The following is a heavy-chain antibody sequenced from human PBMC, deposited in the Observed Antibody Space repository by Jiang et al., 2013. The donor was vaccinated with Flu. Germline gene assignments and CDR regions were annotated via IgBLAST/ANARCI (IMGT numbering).Heavy chain of an antibody. V-gene: IGHV1-69*01. D-gene: IGHD5-18*01. CDR1: GGTLTSYA. CDR2: IIPIFGTS. J-gene: IGHJ4*02. CDR3: ARGVGGYSHGYILY. Sequence: GAEVKKPGSSVKVSCKASGGTLTSYAISWVRQAPGQGLEWMGGIIPIFGTSDFAQKFQGRLTITADESTSTAYMELSGLRSDDTAVYYCARGVGGYSHGYILYWGQGTLVTVS.